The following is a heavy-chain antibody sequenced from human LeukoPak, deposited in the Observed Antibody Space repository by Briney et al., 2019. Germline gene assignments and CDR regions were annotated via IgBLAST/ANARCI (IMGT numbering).Heavy chain of an antibody. CDR2: IYTSGST. CDR1: GDSISNFY. J-gene: IGHJ2*01. Sequence: SETLSLTCTVSGDSISNFYWSWIRQPAGKGLEWIGRIYTSGSTNYNPSLKSRVTISVDTSKNQFSLKLSSVTAADTAVYYCARDPVEQPYWFFDLWGRGTLVTVSS. CDR3: ARDPVEQPYWFFDL. V-gene: IGHV4-4*07. D-gene: IGHD1/OR15-1a*01.